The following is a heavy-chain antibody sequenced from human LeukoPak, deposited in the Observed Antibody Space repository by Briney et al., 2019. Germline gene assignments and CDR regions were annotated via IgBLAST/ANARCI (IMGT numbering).Heavy chain of an antibody. CDR3: ARESSGRRVQTFDY. Sequence: GGSLRLSCAASGFTFDDYIMHWVRQAPGKGLEWVSLISWDGDTTYYADSVKGRFTSSRDNDKNSLYLQMNSLRAEDTAVYYCARESSGRRVQTFDYWGQGTLVTVSS. D-gene: IGHD1-1*01. V-gene: IGHV3-43*01. CDR2: ISWDGDTT. J-gene: IGHJ4*02. CDR1: GFTFDDYI.